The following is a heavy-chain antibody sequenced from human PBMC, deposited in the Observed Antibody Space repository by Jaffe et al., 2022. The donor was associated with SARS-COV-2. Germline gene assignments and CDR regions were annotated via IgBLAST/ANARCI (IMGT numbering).Heavy chain of an antibody. J-gene: IGHJ3*02. CDR2: ISSSSSYI. CDR1: GFTFSSYS. D-gene: IGHD3-3*01. V-gene: IGHV3-21*01. Sequence: EVQLVESGGGLVKPGGSLRLSCAASGFTFSSYSMNWVRQAPGKGLEWVSSISSSSSYIYYADSVKGRFTISRDNAKNSLYLQMNSLRAEDTAVYYCASSNVLRFLEWLDPDDAFDIWGQGTMVTVSS. CDR3: ASSNVLRFLEWLDPDDAFDI.